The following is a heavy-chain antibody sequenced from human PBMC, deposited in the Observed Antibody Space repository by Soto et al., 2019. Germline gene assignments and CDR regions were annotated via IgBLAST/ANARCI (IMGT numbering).Heavy chain of an antibody. CDR2: IIPIFGTA. CDR3: ARRPGTRETLGVRGVNLDYYYYYGMDV. D-gene: IGHD3-10*01. Sequence: SVKVSCKASGGTFSSYAISWVRQAPGQGLEWMGGIIPIFGTANYAQKFQGRDTITADESTSTAYMELSSLRSEDTAVYYCARRPGTRETLGVRGVNLDYYYYYGMDVWGQGTTVTVSS. CDR1: GGTFSSYA. J-gene: IGHJ6*02. V-gene: IGHV1-69*13.